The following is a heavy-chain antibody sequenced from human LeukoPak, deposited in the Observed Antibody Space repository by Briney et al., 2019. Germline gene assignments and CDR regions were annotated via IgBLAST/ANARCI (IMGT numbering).Heavy chain of an antibody. Sequence: PGGSLRLSCAASGFTFSSYAMHWVRQAPGKGLEWVAVISYDGSNKYYADSVKGRFTISRDNSKNTLYLQMNSLRAEDTAVYYCAKEGRGYDHVLDYWGQGTLVTVSS. D-gene: IGHD5-12*01. CDR1: GFTFSSYA. J-gene: IGHJ4*02. V-gene: IGHV3-30*04. CDR3: AKEGRGYDHVLDY. CDR2: ISYDGSNK.